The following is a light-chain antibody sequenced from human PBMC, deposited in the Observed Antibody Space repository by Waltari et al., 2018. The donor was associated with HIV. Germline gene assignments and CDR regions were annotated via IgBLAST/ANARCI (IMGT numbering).Light chain of an antibody. Sequence: SSALTQDPAVSVALGQTVRITCQGDSLRRYYAGWYQQKPGQAPVLVIYGENNRASGIPDRFSGSRSGNRASLTISGAQAEDEADYYCHSRDSSGNHVLLGGGTKLTVL. CDR1: SLRRYY. CDR3: HSRDSSGNHVL. V-gene: IGLV3-19*01. CDR2: GEN. J-gene: IGLJ2*01.